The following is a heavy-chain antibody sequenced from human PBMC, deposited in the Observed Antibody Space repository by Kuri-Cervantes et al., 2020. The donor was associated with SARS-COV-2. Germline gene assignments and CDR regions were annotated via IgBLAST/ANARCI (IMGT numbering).Heavy chain of an antibody. V-gene: IGHV1-69*05. CDR1: GGTFSSYA. CDR3: ARDQGPLWSDAFDI. J-gene: IGHJ3*02. CDR2: IIPIFGTA. D-gene: IGHD3-10*01. Sequence: SVKVSCKASGGTFSSYAISWVRQAPGQGLEWMGGIIPIFGTANYAQKFQGRVTMTRDTSTSTVYMGLSSLRSEDTAVYYCARDQGPLWSDAFDIWGQGTMVTVSS.